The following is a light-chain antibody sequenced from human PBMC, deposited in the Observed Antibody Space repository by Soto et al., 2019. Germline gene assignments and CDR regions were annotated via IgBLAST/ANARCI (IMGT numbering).Light chain of an antibody. CDR2: EVT. Sequence: QSALTQPPSASGSPGQSVTISCTGTSTDVGAYNYVSWYQQHPGKAPKLMISEVTNRPSGVSDRFSGSKSGNTASLTISGLQAEDEADYYCSSFTSRFTFVFGTGTKSPS. V-gene: IGLV2-18*02. CDR1: STDVGAYNY. CDR3: SSFTSRFTFV. J-gene: IGLJ1*01.